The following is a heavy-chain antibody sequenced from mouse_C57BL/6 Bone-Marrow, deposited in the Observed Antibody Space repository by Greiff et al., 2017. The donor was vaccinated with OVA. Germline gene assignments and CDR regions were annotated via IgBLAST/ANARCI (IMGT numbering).Heavy chain of an antibody. J-gene: IGHJ3*01. CDR1: GYTFTSYW. CDR2: IYPGSGST. CDR3: ARDGYYLAWFAY. V-gene: IGHV1-55*01. Sequence: QVQLQQPGAELVKPGASVKMSCKASGYTFTSYWITWVKQRPGQGLAWIGDIYPGSGSTNYNEKFKSKATLTVDTSSSTAYMQLSSLTSEDSAVYYCARDGYYLAWFAYWGQGTLVTVSA. D-gene: IGHD2-3*01.